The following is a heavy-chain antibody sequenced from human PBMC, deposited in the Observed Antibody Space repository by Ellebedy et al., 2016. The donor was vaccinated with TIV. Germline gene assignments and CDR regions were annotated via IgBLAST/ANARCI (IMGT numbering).Heavy chain of an antibody. CDR2: VNHSGST. D-gene: IGHD3-10*01. Sequence: GSLRLSCAVYGESFSGYYWSWIRQPPGKGLDWIGEVNHSGSTTYNPSLKSRVTISVDTSKNQFPLKLSSVTAADTAVYYCARVRRELLWFAESQYFFDYWGQGTLVTVSS. J-gene: IGHJ4*02. CDR3: ARVRRELLWFAESQYFFDY. V-gene: IGHV4-34*01. CDR1: GESFSGYY.